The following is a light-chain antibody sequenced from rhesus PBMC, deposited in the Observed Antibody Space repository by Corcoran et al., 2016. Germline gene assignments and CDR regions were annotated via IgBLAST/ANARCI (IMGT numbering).Light chain of an antibody. CDR2: GVS. J-gene: IGLJ1*01. CDR3: CSYTTSSTYI. V-gene: IGLV2S7*01. Sequence: QSAPTQPPSVSGSPGQSVTISCTGTSSDIGGYNYVSWYQQEPGKAPKLMIYGVSNRPSGVSDRFSGSKSGNTASLTISGLQADDEAAYYCCSYTTSSTYIVGSGTRLTAL. CDR1: SSDIGGYNY.